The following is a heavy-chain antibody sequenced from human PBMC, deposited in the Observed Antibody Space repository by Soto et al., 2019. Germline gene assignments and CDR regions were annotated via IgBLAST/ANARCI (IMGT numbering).Heavy chain of an antibody. J-gene: IGHJ4*02. CDR2: TYYNGRT. D-gene: IGHD3-3*01. CDR1: GGSISTYY. CDR3: ARDGSGYDFWSGPYFFDY. Sequence: QVQLQESGPGLVKPSETLSLTCTVSGGSISTYYWSWIRQPPGKGLEWIGYTYYNGRTNYNPSLESRVTISLDTSKSQFALKLSSVSAADTAVYYCARDGSGYDFWSGPYFFDYWGPGTLVTVSS. V-gene: IGHV4-59*01.